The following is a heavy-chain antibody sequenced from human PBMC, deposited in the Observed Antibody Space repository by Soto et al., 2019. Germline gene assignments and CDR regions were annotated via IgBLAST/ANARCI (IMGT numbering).Heavy chain of an antibody. Sequence: KTSETLSLTCTVSGGSISSGDYYWSWIRQPPGKGLEWIGYIYYSGSTYYNPSLKSRVTISVDTSKNQFSLKLSSVTAADTAVYYCARELDSIGDAFDIWGQGTMVTVSS. D-gene: IGHD6-25*01. CDR3: ARELDSIGDAFDI. V-gene: IGHV4-30-4*01. CDR2: IYYSGST. CDR1: GGSISSGDYY. J-gene: IGHJ3*02.